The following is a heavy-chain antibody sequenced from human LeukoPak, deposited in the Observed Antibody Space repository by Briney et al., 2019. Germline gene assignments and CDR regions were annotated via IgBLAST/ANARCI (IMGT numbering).Heavy chain of an antibody. J-gene: IGHJ4*02. CDR3: ARAMSTFGGVRNYFDS. D-gene: IGHD3-16*01. CDR1: GFTFTGHN. V-gene: IGHV3-48*04. Sequence: GGSLRLSCAASGFTFTGHNMNWVRQAPGKGLEWISFVSISSGTIYYADSVKGRFSISRDNAKSSLDPQMNSLRAEDTAVYYCARAMSTFGGVRNYFDSWGQGTLVTVSS. CDR2: VSISSGTI.